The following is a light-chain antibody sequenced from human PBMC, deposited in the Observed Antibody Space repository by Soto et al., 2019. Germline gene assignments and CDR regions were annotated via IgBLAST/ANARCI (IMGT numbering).Light chain of an antibody. CDR2: DAS. CDR3: QQYNSYSYT. CDR1: QSIST. Sequence: DIQMTQSPSTLSASVGDRVSITCRASQSISTLAWYQQRPGKAPKVLIHDASSLESGVPSRFSGSGSGTEFTLTISSLQPDDFATYYCQQYNSYSYTFGQGTKVDIK. V-gene: IGKV1-5*01. J-gene: IGKJ2*01.